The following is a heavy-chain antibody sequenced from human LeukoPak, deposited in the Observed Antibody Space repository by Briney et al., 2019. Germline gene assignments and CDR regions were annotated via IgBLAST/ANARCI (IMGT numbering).Heavy chain of an antibody. CDR1: GGSISSHY. D-gene: IGHD6-19*01. V-gene: IGHV4-4*07. CDR2: IYTSGST. CDR3: ARVSMFGSGWVSRYYYYMDV. J-gene: IGHJ6*03. Sequence: SETLSLTCTVSGGSISSHYWSWIRQPAGKGLEWIGRIYTSGSTNYNPSLKSRVTMSVDTSKNQFSLKLSSVTAADTAVYYCARVSMFGSGWVSRYYYYMDVWGKGTTVTVSS.